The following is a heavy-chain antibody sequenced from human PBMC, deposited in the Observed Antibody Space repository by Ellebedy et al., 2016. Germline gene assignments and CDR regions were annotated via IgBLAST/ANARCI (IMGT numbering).Heavy chain of an antibody. J-gene: IGHJ4*02. CDR1: GFTFSSYA. V-gene: IGHV3-30-3*01. CDR3: ARDYAGYYFDY. CDR2: ISYDGSNK. Sequence: GGSLRLXXAASGFTFSSYAMHWVRQAPGKGLEWVAVISYDGSNKYYADSVKGRFTISRDNSKNTLYLQMNSLRAEDTAVYYCARDYAGYYFDYWGQGTLVTVSS. D-gene: IGHD3-10*01.